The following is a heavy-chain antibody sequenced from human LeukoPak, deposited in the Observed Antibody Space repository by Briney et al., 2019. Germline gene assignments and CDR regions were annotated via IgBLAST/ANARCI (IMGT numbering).Heavy chain of an antibody. CDR2: IYSGGST. CDR1: GFTVSSNY. Sequence: GGSLILSCAASGFTVSSNYMSWVRQAPGKGLEWVSVIYSGGSTYYADSVKGRFTISRDNSKNTLYLQMNSLRAEDTAVYYCARIISSWVYFDYWGQGTLVTVSS. J-gene: IGHJ4*02. D-gene: IGHD6-13*01. V-gene: IGHV3-66*01. CDR3: ARIISSWVYFDY.